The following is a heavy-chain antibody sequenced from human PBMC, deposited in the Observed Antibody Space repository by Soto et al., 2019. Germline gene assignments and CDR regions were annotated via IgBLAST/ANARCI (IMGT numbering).Heavy chain of an antibody. D-gene: IGHD2-21*02. V-gene: IGHV1-46*01. Sequence: ASVKVSCKASGYTFTSYYMHWVRQAPGQGLEWMGIINPSGGSTSYAQKFQGRVTMTRDTSTSTVYMELSSLRSEDTAVYYCARDPYCGGDCYSVFDPWGQGTLVTVSS. CDR1: GYTFTSYY. CDR2: INPSGGST. J-gene: IGHJ5*02. CDR3: ARDPYCGGDCYSVFDP.